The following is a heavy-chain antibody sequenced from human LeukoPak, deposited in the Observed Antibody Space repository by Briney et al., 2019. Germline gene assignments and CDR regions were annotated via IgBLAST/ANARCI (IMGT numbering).Heavy chain of an antibody. CDR2: ISGSGGST. CDR1: GFTFSNYA. Sequence: GGSLRLSCAASGFTFSNYAMSWVRQAPGKGLEWVSAISGSGGSTYYADSVEGRFTISRDNSKNTLYLQMNSLRAEDTAVYYCARASYYGNRYFDLWGRGTLVTVSS. J-gene: IGHJ2*01. CDR3: ARASYYGNRYFDL. D-gene: IGHD3-10*01. V-gene: IGHV3-23*01.